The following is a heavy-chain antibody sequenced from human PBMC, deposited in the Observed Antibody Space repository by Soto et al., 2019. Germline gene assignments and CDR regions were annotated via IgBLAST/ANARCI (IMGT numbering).Heavy chain of an antibody. CDR1: GGTFSSYS. CDR3: ARDSVESDGYYYYGMDV. CDR2: IIPIFGTA. J-gene: IGHJ6*02. Sequence: GASVKVSCKASGGTFSSYSISWVLQAPGQGLEWMGGIIPIFGTANYAQKFQGRVTITADESTSTAYMELSSLRSEDTAVYYCARDSVESDGYYYYGMDVWGQGTTVTVSS. D-gene: IGHD2-15*01. V-gene: IGHV1-69*13.